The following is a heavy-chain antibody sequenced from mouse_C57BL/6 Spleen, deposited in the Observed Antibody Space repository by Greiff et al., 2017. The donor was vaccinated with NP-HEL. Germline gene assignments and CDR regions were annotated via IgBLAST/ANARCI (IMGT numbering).Heavy chain of an antibody. CDR2: IHPNSGST. CDR1: GYTFTSYW. V-gene: IGHV1-64*01. D-gene: IGHD1-1*01. CDR3: ARTPPYGGSYFCAMDY. Sequence: QVQLKQSGAELVKPGASVKLSCKASGYTFTSYWMHWVKQRPGQGLEWIGMIHPNSGSTNYNEKFKSKATLTVDKSSSTAYMQLSSLTSEDSAVYSCARTPPYGGSYFCAMDYWGQGTSVTVSS. J-gene: IGHJ4*01.